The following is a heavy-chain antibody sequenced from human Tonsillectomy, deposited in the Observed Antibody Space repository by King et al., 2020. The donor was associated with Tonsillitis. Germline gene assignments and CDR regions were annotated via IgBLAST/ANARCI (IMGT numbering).Heavy chain of an antibody. Sequence: VQLVESGGDLVQPGESLRLSCAASGFTFSSYAMSWVRQAPGKGLEWVSGINDNGHSTYYADSVRGRFTISRVNSKNTLYLQMNSLRAEDTAVYSCAKSAQGTVGFYFDYWGQGTLVTVSS. V-gene: IGHV3-23*04. CDR2: INDNGHST. CDR1: GFTFSSYA. J-gene: IGHJ4*02. CDR3: AKSAQGTVGFYFDY. D-gene: IGHD1/OR15-1a*01.